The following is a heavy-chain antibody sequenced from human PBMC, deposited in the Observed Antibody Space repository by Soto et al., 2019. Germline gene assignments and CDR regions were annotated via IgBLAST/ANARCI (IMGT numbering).Heavy chain of an antibody. V-gene: IGHV1-69*01. CDR1: GGTFSSYS. CDR2: IIPIFGTA. CDR3: ARDGGRHSGGIDY. Sequence: QVQLVQSGAEVNKPGSSVKVSCKASGGTFSSYSINWVRQAPGQGLEWMGEIIPIFGTANYAQKFQGRVTITEDESTSTAYMELSSLRSEDTAVYYCARDGGRHSGGIDYWGHGTLVTVSS. J-gene: IGHJ4*01. D-gene: IGHD1-26*01.